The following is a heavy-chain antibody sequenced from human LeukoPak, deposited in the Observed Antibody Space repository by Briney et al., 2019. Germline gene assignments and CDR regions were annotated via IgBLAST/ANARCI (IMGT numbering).Heavy chain of an antibody. CDR1: GGSLSGYY. CDR3: ARAPSSWMFDP. D-gene: IGHD6-13*01. V-gene: IGHV4-34*01. Sequence: PSETLSLTCAVYGGSLSGYYWSWLRQPPGRGLEWIGEINHSGSTNYNPSLESRVTISVDTSKNQFSLKLSSMTAADAAVYYCARAPSSWMFDPWGQGNLVTVSS. J-gene: IGHJ5*02. CDR2: INHSGST.